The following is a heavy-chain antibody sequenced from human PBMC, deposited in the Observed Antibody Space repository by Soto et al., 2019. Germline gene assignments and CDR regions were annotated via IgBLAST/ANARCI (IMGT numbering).Heavy chain of an antibody. V-gene: IGHV4-31*03. J-gene: IGHJ6*02. CDR2: IYYSGST. D-gene: IGHD6-6*01. Sequence: SETLSLTCTVSGGSISSGGYYWSWIRQHPGKGLEWIGYIYYSGSTYYNPSLKIRVTISVDTSKNQFSLKLSSVTAADTAVYYCAMGSGYSSSSWGYYYYGMDVWGQGTTVTVSS. CDR1: GGSISSGGYY. CDR3: AMGSGYSSSSWGYYYYGMDV.